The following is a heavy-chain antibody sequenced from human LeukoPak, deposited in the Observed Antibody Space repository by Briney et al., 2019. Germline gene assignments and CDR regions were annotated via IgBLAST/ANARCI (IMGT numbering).Heavy chain of an antibody. CDR2: IYYSGST. CDR3: ARPRYYYDSSGFGPGWFDP. J-gene: IGHJ5*02. Sequence: SETLSLTCTVSGGSISSSSYYWGWIRQPPGKGLEWIRSIYYSGSTYYNPSLKSRVTISVDTSKNQFSLKLSSVTAADTAVYYCARPRYYYDSSGFGPGWFDPWGQGTLVTVSS. D-gene: IGHD3-22*01. V-gene: IGHV4-39*01. CDR1: GGSISSSSYY.